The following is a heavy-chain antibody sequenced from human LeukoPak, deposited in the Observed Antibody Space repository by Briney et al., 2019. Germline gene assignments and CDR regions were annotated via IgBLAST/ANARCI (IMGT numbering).Heavy chain of an antibody. J-gene: IGHJ6*02. CDR2: VTDRGNV. Sequence: SETLSLTCAVYGGSFSGHHWTWIRQPPGKGLEWIGEVTDRGNVNYNPSLRSRVTMSVDTAKSQFSVKLRSMTAADTSVFFCARSRGSSSVGGDYYYSLDVWGQGTTVTVSS. V-gene: IGHV4-34*01. D-gene: IGHD6-19*01. CDR1: GGSFSGHH. CDR3: ARSRGSSSVGGDYYYSLDV.